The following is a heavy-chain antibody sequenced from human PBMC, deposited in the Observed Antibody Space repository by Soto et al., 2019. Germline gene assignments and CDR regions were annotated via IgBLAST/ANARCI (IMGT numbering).Heavy chain of an antibody. CDR1: GGSISSSSYY. CDR3: ARQRTSVVTQAYFDS. CDR2: IYYSGST. J-gene: IGHJ4*02. V-gene: IGHV4-39*01. D-gene: IGHD2-21*02. Sequence: SETLSLTCTVSGGSISSSSYYWGWIRQPPGKGLEWIGSIYYSGSTYYNPSLKSRVTISVDTSKNQFSLKLRSVTAADTALYYCARQRTSVVTQAYFDSWGQGSLVTVSS.